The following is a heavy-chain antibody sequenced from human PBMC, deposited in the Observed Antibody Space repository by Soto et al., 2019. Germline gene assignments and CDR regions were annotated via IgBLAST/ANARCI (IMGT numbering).Heavy chain of an antibody. CDR1: GFTFSVYT. CDR2: IYGNGGGT. V-gene: IGHV3-23*01. CDR3: AKDMKPDSRWELAY. J-gene: IGHJ4*02. D-gene: IGHD1-26*01. Sequence: GGSLRLSCSASGFTFSVYTMNWVRQAPGKGLEWVSGIYGNGGGTFYVDSVKGRFTISRDNSKNTLYLQMNSLRAEDTAVFFCAKDMKPDSRWELAYWGKGTLVPVSP.